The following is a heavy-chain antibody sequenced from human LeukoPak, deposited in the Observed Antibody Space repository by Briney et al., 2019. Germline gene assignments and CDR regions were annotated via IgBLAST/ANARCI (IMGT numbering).Heavy chain of an antibody. CDR1: GYSFSNYW. CDR3: ARGYYMDV. V-gene: IGHV5-51*01. CDR2: IYPGDSDT. J-gene: IGHJ6*03. Sequence: GESLRISCKGSGYSFSNYWIGWVRQMPGKGLEWMESIYPGDSDTRYSPSFQGQVTISADKSISTAYLQWSSLKASDTAMYYCARGYYMDVWGKGTTVTVSS.